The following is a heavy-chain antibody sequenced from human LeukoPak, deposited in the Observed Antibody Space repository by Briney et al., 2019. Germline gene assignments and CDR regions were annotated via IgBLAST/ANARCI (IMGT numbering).Heavy chain of an antibody. Sequence: GGSLRLSCAASGFTFSNYAMSWVRQAPGKGLEWVSAISGSAGGTYYADSVKGRFTISRDNSKNTLYLQMNSLRAEDAAVYYCAKDLVGDSYGSIDYWGQGTLVTVSS. CDR3: AKDLVGDSYGSIDY. D-gene: IGHD5-18*01. CDR2: ISGSAGGT. V-gene: IGHV3-23*01. J-gene: IGHJ4*02. CDR1: GFTFSNYA.